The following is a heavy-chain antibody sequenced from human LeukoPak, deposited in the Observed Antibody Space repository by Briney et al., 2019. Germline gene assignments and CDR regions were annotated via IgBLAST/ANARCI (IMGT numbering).Heavy chain of an antibody. Sequence: GGSLKISCKGSGYSFTSYWIGWVRQMPGKGLEWMGIIYPGDSDTRYSPSFQGQVTISADKSISTAYLQWSSLKASDTAMYYCARHIAARPNYYYYYMDVWGKGTTVTVSS. V-gene: IGHV5-51*01. CDR2: IYPGDSDT. D-gene: IGHD6-6*01. CDR3: ARHIAARPNYYYYYMDV. CDR1: GYSFTSYW. J-gene: IGHJ6*03.